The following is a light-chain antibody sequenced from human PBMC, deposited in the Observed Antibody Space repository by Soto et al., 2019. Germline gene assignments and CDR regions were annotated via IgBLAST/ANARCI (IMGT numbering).Light chain of an antibody. CDR1: SSNIGSNY. CDR3: GTWDSSLSAYV. J-gene: IGLJ1*01. CDR2: DNN. V-gene: IGLV1-51*01. Sequence: QSVLTQPPSVSAAPGQKVTISCSGSSSNIGSNYVSWFQQLPGTAPKLLIYDNNKRPSGIPDRFSGSKSGTSXTLGITGLQTGDEADYYCGTWDSSLSAYVFGTGTKVTVL.